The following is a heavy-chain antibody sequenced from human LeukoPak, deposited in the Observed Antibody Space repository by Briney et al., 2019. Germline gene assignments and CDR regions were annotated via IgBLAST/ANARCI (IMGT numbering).Heavy chain of an antibody. CDR3: AKGYDHSYYSYGMDV. CDR1: GFAFSSYA. D-gene: IGHD5-12*01. Sequence: GGSLRLSCAASGFAFSSYAMSWVRQAPGKGLEWVSAISGSGGSTYYADSVKGRFTTSRDNSKNTLYLQMNSLRAEDTAVYYCAKGYDHSYYSYGMDVWGQGTTVTVSS. V-gene: IGHV3-23*01. CDR2: ISGSGGST. J-gene: IGHJ6*02.